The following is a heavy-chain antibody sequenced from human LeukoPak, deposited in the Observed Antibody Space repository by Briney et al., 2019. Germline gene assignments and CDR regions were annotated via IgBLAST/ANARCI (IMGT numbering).Heavy chain of an antibody. CDR2: ISYDGSTK. Sequence: PGRSLRLSCAASGFTFSIYGMHWVRQAPGKGPEWVALISYDGSTKYYADSVKGRFAISRDNSRNTLYLQMNGLRAEDTAVYYCAKGPDTYTEGLFYGMDVWGQGTTVTVSS. D-gene: IGHD1-14*01. CDR3: AKGPDTYTEGLFYGMDV. CDR1: GFTFSIYG. V-gene: IGHV3-30*18. J-gene: IGHJ6*02.